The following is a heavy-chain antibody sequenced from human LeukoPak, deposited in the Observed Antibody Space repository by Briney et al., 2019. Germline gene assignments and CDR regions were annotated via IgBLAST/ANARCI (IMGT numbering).Heavy chain of an antibody. CDR1: GYTFTSYY. V-gene: IGHV1-46*01. CDR2: INPSGGST. Sequence: ASVKVSYKASGYTFTSYYMHWVRRAPGQGLEWMGIINPSGGSTSYAQKFQGRVTMTRDTSTSTVYMELSSLRSEDTAVYYCARDRPNPSGLRFLEWSKPDFDYWGQGTLVTVSS. CDR3: ARDRPNPSGLRFLEWSKPDFDY. J-gene: IGHJ4*02. D-gene: IGHD3-3*01.